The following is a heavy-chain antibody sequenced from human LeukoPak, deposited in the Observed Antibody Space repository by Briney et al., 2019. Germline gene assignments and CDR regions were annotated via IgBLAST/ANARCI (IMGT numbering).Heavy chain of an antibody. D-gene: IGHD2-15*01. CDR2: IKSKTDGGTT. V-gene: IGHV3-15*01. J-gene: IGHJ4*02. CDR3: TTDRYCSGGSCYSY. Sequence: QPGGSLRLSCAASGFTFSNAWMSWVRQAPGKGLEWVGRIKSKTDGGTTDYAAPVKGRFTISRDDSKNTLYLQMNSLKTEDTAVYYCTTDRYCSGGSCYSYWGQGTLVTVSS. CDR1: GFTFSNAW.